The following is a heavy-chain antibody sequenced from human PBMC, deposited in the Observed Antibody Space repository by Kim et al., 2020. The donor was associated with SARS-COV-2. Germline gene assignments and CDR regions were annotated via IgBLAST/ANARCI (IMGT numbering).Heavy chain of an antibody. Sequence: VKGRFTISIDNSKNTLYLQMNSLRAEDTAVYYCAKDYYDSSGYVGGNIDYWGQGTLVTVSS. CDR3: AKDYYDSSGYVGGNIDY. D-gene: IGHD3-22*01. J-gene: IGHJ4*02. V-gene: IGHV3-30*02.